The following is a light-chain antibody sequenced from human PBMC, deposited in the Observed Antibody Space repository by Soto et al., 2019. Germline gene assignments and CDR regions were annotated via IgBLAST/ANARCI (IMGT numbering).Light chain of an antibody. CDR1: QTISSW. J-gene: IGKJ1*01. CDR2: RAS. CDR3: QHYNSDSEA. V-gene: IGKV1-5*03. Sequence: IQMTQSPSTLSGSVGDRVTITYRASQTISSWLAWYQQKPGKAPKLLIYRASTLKSGVPSSFSGSGSGTEFTLTISSLQPDDFATYYCQHYNSDSEAFGQGTKVDIK.